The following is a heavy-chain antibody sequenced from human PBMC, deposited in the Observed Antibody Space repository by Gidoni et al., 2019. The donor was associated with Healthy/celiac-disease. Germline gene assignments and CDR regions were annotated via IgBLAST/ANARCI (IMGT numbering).Heavy chain of an antibody. J-gene: IGHJ4*02. Sequence: QVQLQQWGAGLLQPSETLSLTCAVYGGSFSGYYWSWIRQPPGKGLEWIGEINHSGSTNYNPSLKSRVTISVDTSKNQCSLKLSSVTAADTAVYYGARGYIFGVVTPPGGVVFDYWGQGTLVTVSS. D-gene: IGHD3-3*01. CDR2: INHSGST. CDR1: GGSFSGYY. V-gene: IGHV4-34*01. CDR3: ARGYIFGVVTPPGGVVFDY.